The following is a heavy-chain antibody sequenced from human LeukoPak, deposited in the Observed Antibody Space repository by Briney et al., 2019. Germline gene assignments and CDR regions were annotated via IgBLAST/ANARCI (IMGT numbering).Heavy chain of an antibody. CDR2: FDPEGGET. CDR1: GYTLSELS. J-gene: IGHJ3*02. CDR3: ATRFDTRRDAFDI. V-gene: IGHV1-24*01. D-gene: IGHD3-22*01. Sequence: ASVKVSCRVSGYTLSELSIHWVRQAPGKGLEWLGGFDPEGGETIYAQKLQGRVTMSEETSSETTYMELSSLRSEDTAVYYCATRFDTRRDAFDIWGQGTLVIVSS.